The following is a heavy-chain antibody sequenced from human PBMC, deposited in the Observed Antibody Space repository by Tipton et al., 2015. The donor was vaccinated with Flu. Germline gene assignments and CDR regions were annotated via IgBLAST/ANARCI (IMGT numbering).Heavy chain of an antibody. Sequence: LRLSCTVPGGSISSSSYYWGWIRQPPGKGLEWIGSIYYSGSTHYNPSLKSRVTISVDTSKNQFSLKLSSVTAADTAVYYCARGKGDFDYWGQGTLVTVSS. CDR1: GGSISSSSYY. V-gene: IGHV4-39*07. CDR3: ARGKGDFDY. CDR2: IYYSGST. J-gene: IGHJ4*02.